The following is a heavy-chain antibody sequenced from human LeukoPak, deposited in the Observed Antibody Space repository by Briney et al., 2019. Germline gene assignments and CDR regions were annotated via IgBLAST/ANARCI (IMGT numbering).Heavy chain of an antibody. CDR2: ISGSGGST. D-gene: IGHD6-19*01. V-gene: IGHV3-23*01. Sequence: GGSLRLSCTASGFTFGDYVMSWVRQAPGKGLEWVSAISGSGGSTYYADSVKGRFTISRDNSKNTLYLQMNSLRAEDTAVYYCAKDKQWLVYDYWGQGTLVTVSS. CDR3: AKDKQWLVYDY. CDR1: GFTFGDYV. J-gene: IGHJ4*02.